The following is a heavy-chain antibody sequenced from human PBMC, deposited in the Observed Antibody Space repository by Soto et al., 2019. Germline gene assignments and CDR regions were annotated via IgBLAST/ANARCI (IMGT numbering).Heavy chain of an antibody. CDR2: ISGSGGST. D-gene: IGHD7-27*01. V-gene: IGHV3-23*01. Sequence: GGSLRLPCAAAGFTFSSHAMSWVRQAPGKGLEWVSAISGSGGSTYYADSVKDRFTISRDNSKNTLYLQMNSLRAEDTAVYYCAKAGEVRNYYYMDVWGKGTTVTVSS. CDR1: GFTFSSHA. CDR3: AKAGEVRNYYYMDV. J-gene: IGHJ6*03.